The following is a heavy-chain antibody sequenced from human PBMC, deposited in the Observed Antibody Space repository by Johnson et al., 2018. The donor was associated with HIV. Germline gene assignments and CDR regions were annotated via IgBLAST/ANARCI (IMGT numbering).Heavy chain of an antibody. J-gene: IGHJ3*02. Sequence: VQLVESGGGLVQPGGSLRLSCAASGFTFRSYDMHSFRQATGKGPEWVSPIGTAGDTSYPGSVPARFTISRENAKNALYLQMNSLRAGDTAVYYCARGDYGGNLDAFDIWGQGTMVTVAS. CDR2: IGTAGDT. V-gene: IGHV3-13*01. D-gene: IGHD4-23*01. CDR3: ARGDYGGNLDAFDI. CDR1: GFTFRSYD.